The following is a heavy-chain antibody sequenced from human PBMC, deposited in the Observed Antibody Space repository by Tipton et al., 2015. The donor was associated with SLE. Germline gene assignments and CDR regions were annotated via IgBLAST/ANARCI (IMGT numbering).Heavy chain of an antibody. D-gene: IGHD3-10*01. Sequence: LRLSCTVSGGSISSYYWSWIRQPPGKGLEWIGYIYYSGSTNYNPSLKSRVTISVDTSKNQFSLKLSSVTAADTAVYYCAREGGVWFGESPGVFDIWGQGTMVRVSS. CDR2: IYYSGST. J-gene: IGHJ3*02. CDR3: AREGGVWFGESPGVFDI. V-gene: IGHV4-59*01. CDR1: GGSISSYY.